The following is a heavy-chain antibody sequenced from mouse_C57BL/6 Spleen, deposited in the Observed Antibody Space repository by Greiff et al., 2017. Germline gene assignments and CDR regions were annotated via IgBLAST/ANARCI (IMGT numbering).Heavy chain of an antibody. CDR3: ARNYGSSYWYFDV. CDR2: IDPNSGGT. CDR1: GYTFTSYW. D-gene: IGHD1-1*01. V-gene: IGHV1-72*01. J-gene: IGHJ1*03. Sequence: VQLQQPGAELVKPGASVKLSCKASGYTFTSYWMHWVKQRPGRGLEWIGRIDPNSGGTKYNEKFKSKATLTVDKPSSTAYMQLSSLTSKDSAVYYCARNYGSSYWYFDVWGTGTTVTVSS.